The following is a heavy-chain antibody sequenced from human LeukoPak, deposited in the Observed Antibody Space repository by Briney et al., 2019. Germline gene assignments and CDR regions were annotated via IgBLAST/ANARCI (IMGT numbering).Heavy chain of an antibody. CDR2: ISSSSSYI. CDR1: GFTFSSYS. CDR3: ARLRNTIFGVGN. D-gene: IGHD3-3*01. V-gene: IGHV3-21*04. J-gene: IGHJ4*02. Sequence: PGGSLRLSCAASGFTFSSYSMNWVRQAPGKGLEWVSSISSSSSYIYYADSVKGRFTISRDNAKNSLYLQMNSLRAEDTAVYYCARLRNTIFGVGNWGQGTLVTVSS.